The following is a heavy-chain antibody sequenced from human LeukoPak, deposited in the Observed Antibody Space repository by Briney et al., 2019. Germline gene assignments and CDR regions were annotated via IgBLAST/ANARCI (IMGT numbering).Heavy chain of an antibody. Sequence: GGSLRLSCAASGFTFNSYAMNWVRQAPGKGLEWVSSISKGSGYIYYTDSVKGRFTISRDNAKNSLFLQMNSLRAEDTAVYYCVRDLGRESIFDYWGQGTLVTVSS. V-gene: IGHV3-21*01. CDR2: ISKGSGYI. D-gene: IGHD7-27*01. J-gene: IGHJ4*02. CDR1: GFTFNSYA. CDR3: VRDLGRESIFDY.